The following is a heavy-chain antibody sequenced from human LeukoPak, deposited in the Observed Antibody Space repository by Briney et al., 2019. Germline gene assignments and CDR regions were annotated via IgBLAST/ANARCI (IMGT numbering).Heavy chain of an antibody. J-gene: IGHJ4*02. V-gene: IGHV1-69*13. Sequence: ASVKVSCKASGGTFSSYAISWVRQAPGQGLEWMGGIIPIFGTANYAQKFQGRVTITADESTSTAYMALSSLTSEDTAVYYCARVRPFSGGSCYDYWGQGTMVTVSS. CDR3: ARVRPFSGGSCYDY. D-gene: IGHD2-15*01. CDR2: IIPIFGTA. CDR1: GGTFSSYA.